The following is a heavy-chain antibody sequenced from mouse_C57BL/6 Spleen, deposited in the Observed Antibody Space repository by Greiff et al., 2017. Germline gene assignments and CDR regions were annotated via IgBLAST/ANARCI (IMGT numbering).Heavy chain of an antibody. CDR3: AYGSSYHFDY. D-gene: IGHD1-1*01. CDR2: IYPGDGDT. CDR1: GYAFSSSW. Sequence: VQLQQSGPELVKPGASVKISCKASGYAFSSSWMNWVKQRPGKGLEWIGRIYPGDGDTNYNGKFKGKATLTADKSSSTAYMQLSSLTSEDSAVYFCAYGSSYHFDYWGQGTTLTVSS. J-gene: IGHJ2*01. V-gene: IGHV1-82*01.